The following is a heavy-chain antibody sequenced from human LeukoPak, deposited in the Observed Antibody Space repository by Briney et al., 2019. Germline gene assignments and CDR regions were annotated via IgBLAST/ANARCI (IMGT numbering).Heavy chain of an antibody. D-gene: IGHD5-18*01. Sequence: SETLSLTCTVSGGSISSSSYYWGWIRQPPGRGLEWIGSIYYSGSTYYNPSLKSRVTISVDTSKNQFSLKLSSVTAADTAVYYCARRDSYGSFDYWDQGTLVTVSS. J-gene: IGHJ4*02. CDR3: ARRDSYGSFDY. CDR2: IYYSGST. CDR1: GGSISSSSYY. V-gene: IGHV4-39*01.